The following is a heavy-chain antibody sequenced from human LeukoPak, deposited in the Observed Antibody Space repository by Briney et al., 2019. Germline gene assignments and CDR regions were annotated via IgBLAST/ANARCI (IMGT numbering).Heavy chain of an antibody. D-gene: IGHD3-3*01. J-gene: IGHJ3*02. CDR2: IPYDGSDK. V-gene: IGHV3-30*19. Sequence: GGSLRLSCAASGFTFSAFGMHWVRQAPGKGLEWVTFIPYDGSDKYYADSVKGRFTISRDNSKNTLYLQMSNMRTEDTAVYYCEREALEWSPPDIWGQGTTVTVSS. CDR3: EREALEWSPPDI. CDR1: GFTFSAFG.